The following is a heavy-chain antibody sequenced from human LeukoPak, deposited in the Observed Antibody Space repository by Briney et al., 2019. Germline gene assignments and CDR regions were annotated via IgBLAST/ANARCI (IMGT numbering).Heavy chain of an antibody. J-gene: IGHJ4*02. CDR1: GFTFSDYY. V-gene: IGHV3-74*01. CDR3: ARGYSDYSNY. Sequence: PGGSLRPSCAASGFTFSDYYMSWIRQAPGKGLVWVSRINSDGSSTSYADSVKGRFTISRDNAKNTQYLQMNSLRAEDTAVYYCARGYSDYSNYWGQGTLVTVSS. D-gene: IGHD4-11*01. CDR2: INSDGSST.